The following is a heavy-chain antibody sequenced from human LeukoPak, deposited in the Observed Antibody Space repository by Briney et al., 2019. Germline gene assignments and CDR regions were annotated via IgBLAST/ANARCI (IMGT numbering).Heavy chain of an antibody. CDR2: INPNSGGT. J-gene: IGHJ5*02. V-gene: IGHV1-2*02. CDR3: ARDRAYCTSTTCYRDNWFDP. D-gene: IGHD2-2*02. Sequence: ASVKVSCKASGYTFTGYYMHWVRQAPGQGLEWMGWINPNSGGTNYAQKFQGRVTMTRDTSISTAYMELSRLRSDDTAVYYCARDRAYCTSTTCYRDNWFDPWGQGTLVTVSS. CDR1: GYTFTGYY.